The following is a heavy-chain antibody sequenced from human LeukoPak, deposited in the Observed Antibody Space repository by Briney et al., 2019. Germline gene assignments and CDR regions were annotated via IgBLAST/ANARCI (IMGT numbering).Heavy chain of an antibody. CDR1: GGSISSGGYY. J-gene: IGHJ5*02. D-gene: IGHD1-26*01. V-gene: IGHV4-31*03. CDR3: ARGDSGGDWFDH. CDR2: IYYSGST. Sequence: SETLSLTCTVSGGSISSGGYYWSWLRQHPGKGLEWIGYIYYSGSTYYNPSLKSRVTISVDTSKNQFSLKLSSVTAADTAVYYCARGDSGGDWFDHWGQGTLVTVSS.